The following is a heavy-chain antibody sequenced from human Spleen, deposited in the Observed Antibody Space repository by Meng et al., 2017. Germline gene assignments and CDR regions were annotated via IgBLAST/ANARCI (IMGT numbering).Heavy chain of an antibody. J-gene: IGHJ4*02. CDR3: ARAPYQMSFDY. D-gene: IGHD2-2*01. Sequence: VQLQQWGAGLLKPSETLSLTCAVVGGSLSGYYCNSLRQPPGKGLEWIGGSDHFGNTIYNPSLKSRVTVSVDTSKNQFSLKLTSVTAADTAMYYCARAPYQMSFDYWGQGTLVIVSS. CDR1: GGSLSGYY. CDR2: SDHFGNT. V-gene: IGHV4-34*01.